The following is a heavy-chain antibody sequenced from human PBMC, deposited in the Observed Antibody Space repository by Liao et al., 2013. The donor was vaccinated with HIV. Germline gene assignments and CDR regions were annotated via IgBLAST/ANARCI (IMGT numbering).Heavy chain of an antibody. Sequence: QLQLQESGPGLVKPSETLSLTCTVSGGSISSSSYYWGWIRQPPGKGLEWIGRIYTSGSTNYNPSLKSRVTMSVDTSKNQFSLKLSSVTAADTAVYYCAREGWELLHYYYMDVWGKGTTVTVSS. CDR2: IYTSGST. D-gene: IGHD1-26*01. V-gene: IGHV4-39*07. CDR3: AREGWELLHYYYMDV. CDR1: GGSISSSSYY. J-gene: IGHJ6*03.